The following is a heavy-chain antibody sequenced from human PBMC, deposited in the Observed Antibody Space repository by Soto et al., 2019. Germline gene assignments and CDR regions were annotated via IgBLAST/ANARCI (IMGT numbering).Heavy chain of an antibody. CDR2: VYNPANT. CDR1: GGSGDSGRYY. Sequence: SETLSLTCVVSGGSGDSGRYYWGWIRQPPGKGLEWIGSVYNPANTYYSPSLKSRVTISVDMSKNLVSLRLNSVTAADTAIYYCARLKLGSYFWFFDNWGRGTPVTVSS. J-gene: IGHJ4*01. CDR3: ARLKLGSYFWFFDN. D-gene: IGHD1-26*01. V-gene: IGHV4-39*01.